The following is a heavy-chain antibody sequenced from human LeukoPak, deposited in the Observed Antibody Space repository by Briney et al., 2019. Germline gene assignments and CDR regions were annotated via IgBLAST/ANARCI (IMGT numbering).Heavy chain of an antibody. CDR3: AKGGLREYCGGDCYLGYYYYYMDV. J-gene: IGHJ6*03. V-gene: IGHV3-30*04. CDR2: ISYGGSNK. CDR1: GLTFSSYA. Sequence: GGSLRLSCAASGLTFSSYAMHWVRQAPGKGLEWVAVISYGGSNKYYADSVKGRFTISRDNSKNTLYLQMNSLRAEDTAVYYCAKGGLREYCGGDCYLGYYYYYMDVWGKGTTVTISS. D-gene: IGHD2-21*02.